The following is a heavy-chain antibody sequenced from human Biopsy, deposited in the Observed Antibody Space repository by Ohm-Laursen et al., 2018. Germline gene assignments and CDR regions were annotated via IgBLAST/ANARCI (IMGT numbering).Heavy chain of an antibody. D-gene: IGHD4-17*01. CDR1: GFTFNRSA. CDR3: ALAAAQTVTHFDY. Sequence: SVKVSCKASGFTFNRSAMQWVRQARGQRLEWIGWIVVGGGNTNYAQKFQERVTITRDMSTSTAYMELSSLRADDTAVYYCALAAAQTVTHFDYWGQGTLVTVSS. CDR2: IVVGGGNT. V-gene: IGHV1-58*02. J-gene: IGHJ4*02.